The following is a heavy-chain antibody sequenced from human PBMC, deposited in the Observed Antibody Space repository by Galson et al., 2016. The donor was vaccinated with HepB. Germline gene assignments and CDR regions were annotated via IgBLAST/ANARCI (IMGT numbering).Heavy chain of an antibody. CDR3: AKDLQMTTAYNNWLDP. D-gene: IGHD4-17*01. CDR2: IWYDGRSD. Sequence: SLRLSCAASGFTFSVYGMHWVRQAPGKGLEWVAVIWYDGRSDYYADSVKGRFTISRDNSKNTLYLQMNNVRVEATAVYYCAKDLQMTTAYNNWLDPWGQGTLVTVSS. J-gene: IGHJ5*02. CDR1: GFTFSVYG. V-gene: IGHV3-33*03.